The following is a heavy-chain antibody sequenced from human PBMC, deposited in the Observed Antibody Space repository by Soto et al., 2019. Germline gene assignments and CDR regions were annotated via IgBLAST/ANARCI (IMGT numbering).Heavy chain of an antibody. CDR1: GGSIGTYY. Sequence: SETLSITCTVSGGSIGTYYWSWIRQPPGKELEWIGYIYYRGNTDYNPSLKSRVTISLDTPKNQFSLKLSSVTAADTAVYYCARHPGYYDILTGYTTYYFDYWGQGILVTVSS. D-gene: IGHD3-9*01. CDR2: IYYRGNT. CDR3: ARHPGYYDILTGYTTYYFDY. J-gene: IGHJ4*02. V-gene: IGHV4-59*08.